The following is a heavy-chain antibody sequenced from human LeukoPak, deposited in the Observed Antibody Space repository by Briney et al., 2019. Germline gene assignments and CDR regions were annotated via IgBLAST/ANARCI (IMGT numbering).Heavy chain of an antibody. Sequence: LGGSLRLSCAASGFTFRNYAMSWVRQAPGRGLEWVSVISHNGDTTRYADSVKGRFTISRDNSKSTLYLQMNSLRADDTAVYYCARRGPASDYYYKGGFDIWGQGTMVTVSP. CDR1: GFTFRNYA. D-gene: IGHD3-22*01. V-gene: IGHV3-23*01. J-gene: IGHJ3*02. CDR3: ARRGPASDYYYKGGFDI. CDR2: ISHNGDTT.